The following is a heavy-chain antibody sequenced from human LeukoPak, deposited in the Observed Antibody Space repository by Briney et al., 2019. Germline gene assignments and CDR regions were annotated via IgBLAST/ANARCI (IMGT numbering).Heavy chain of an antibody. CDR2: INHSGST. V-gene: IGHV4-39*07. J-gene: IGHJ6*03. CDR3: ARARSGWYDYYYYMDV. Sequence: SETLSLTCTVSGGSISSSSYYWGWIRQPPGKGLEWIGEINHSGSTNYNPSLKSRVTISVDTSKNQFSLKLSSVTAADTAVYYCARARSGWYDYYYYMDVWGKGTTVTVSS. D-gene: IGHD6-19*01. CDR1: GGSISSSSYY.